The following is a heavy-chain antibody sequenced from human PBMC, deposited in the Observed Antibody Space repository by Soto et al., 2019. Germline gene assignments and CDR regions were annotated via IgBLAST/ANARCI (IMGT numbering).Heavy chain of an antibody. Sequence: GGSLRLSCAASGFTFSSYSMNWVRQAPGKGLEWVSSISSSSSYIYYAESVKGRFTISRDNAKNSLYLQMNSLRAEDTAVYYCARYCSGGSCYPFDYWGQGTLVTVSS. J-gene: IGHJ4*02. D-gene: IGHD2-15*01. V-gene: IGHV3-21*01. CDR2: ISSSSSYI. CDR3: ARYCSGGSCYPFDY. CDR1: GFTFSSYS.